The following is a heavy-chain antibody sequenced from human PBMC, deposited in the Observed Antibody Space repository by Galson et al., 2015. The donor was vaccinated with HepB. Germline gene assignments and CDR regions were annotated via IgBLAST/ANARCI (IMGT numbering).Heavy chain of an antibody. V-gene: IGHV3-33*01. CDR2: IWYDGSNK. CDR3: ARDQLLGQTLDY. D-gene: IGHD1-1*01. J-gene: IGHJ4*02. Sequence: SLRLSCAASGFTFSSYGMHWVRQAPGKGLEWVAVIWYDGSNKYYADSVKGRFTISRDNSKNTLYLQMNSLRAEDTAVYYCARDQLLGQTLDYWGQGTLVTVSS. CDR1: GFTFSSYG.